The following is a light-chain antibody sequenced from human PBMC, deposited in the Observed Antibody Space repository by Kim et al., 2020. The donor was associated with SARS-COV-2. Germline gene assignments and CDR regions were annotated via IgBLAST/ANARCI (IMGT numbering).Light chain of an antibody. CDR1: QSIANTY. J-gene: IGKJ4*01. CDR3: QQFGNSPLLT. V-gene: IGKV3-20*01. Sequence: PGEKASLSCRASQSIANTYLAWYQQKPGQTPRLLIYDASSRATGIPNRFSGSGSGTDFTLTISRLEPEDFAVYYCQQFGNSPLLTFGGGTKVDIK. CDR2: DAS.